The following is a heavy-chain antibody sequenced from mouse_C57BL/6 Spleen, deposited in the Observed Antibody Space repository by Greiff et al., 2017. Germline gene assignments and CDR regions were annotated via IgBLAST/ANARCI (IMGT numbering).Heavy chain of an antibody. CDR3: ARDYDAMDY. V-gene: IGHV1-54*01. Sequence: QVQLQQSGAELVRPGTSVKVSCKASGYAFTNYLIEWVKQRPGQGLEWIGVINPGSGGTNYNEKFKGKATLTADKSSSTAYMQLSSLNSEDDAVYFYARDYDAMDYWGQGTTVTVSS. CDR2: INPGSGGT. J-gene: IGHJ4*01. CDR1: GYAFTNYL. D-gene: IGHD2-4*01.